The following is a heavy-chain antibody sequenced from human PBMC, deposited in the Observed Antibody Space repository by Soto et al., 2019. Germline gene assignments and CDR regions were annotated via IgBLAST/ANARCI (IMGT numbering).Heavy chain of an antibody. V-gene: IGHV3-30-3*01. D-gene: IGHD3-10*01. CDR2: ISYDGSNK. Sequence: QVQLVESGGGVVQPGRSLRLSCAASGFTFSSYAMHWVRQAPGKGLEWVAVISYDGSNKYYADSVKGRFTISRDNSKNTLYLQMNSLRAEDTAVYYCARDRAMVRGVFLDYWGQGTLVTVSS. J-gene: IGHJ4*02. CDR3: ARDRAMVRGVFLDY. CDR1: GFTFSSYA.